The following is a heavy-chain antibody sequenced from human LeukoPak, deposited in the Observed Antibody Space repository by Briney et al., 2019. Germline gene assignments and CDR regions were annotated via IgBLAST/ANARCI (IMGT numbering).Heavy chain of an antibody. V-gene: IGHV5-51*01. CDR1: GSSFTSYW. CDR2: IYPGDSDT. CDR3: ARHEAGDGRYYYYMDV. J-gene: IGHJ6*03. D-gene: IGHD2-21*01. Sequence: GESLKISCKGSGSSFTSYWIGWVRQLPGKGLEWMGIIYPGDSDTRYSPSFQGQVTISADKSISTAYLQWSSLKASDTAMYYCARHEAGDGRYYYYMDVWGKGTTVTVSS.